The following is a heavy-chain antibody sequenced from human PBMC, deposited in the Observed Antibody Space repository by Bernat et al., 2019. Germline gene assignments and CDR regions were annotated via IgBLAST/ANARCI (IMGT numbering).Heavy chain of an antibody. D-gene: IGHD3-16*01. CDR2: ISSSSSYI. J-gene: IGHJ4*02. Sequence: EVQLVESGGGLVKPGGSLRLSCAASGFTFSSYSMNWVRQAPGKGLEWVSSISSSSSYIYYADSVKGRFTISRDNAKNSLYLQMNSLRAEDTAVYYCARDLIQVYDYVWGSHPPDYWGQGTLVTVSS. CDR3: ARDLIQVYDYVWGSHPPDY. V-gene: IGHV3-21*01. CDR1: GFTFSSYS.